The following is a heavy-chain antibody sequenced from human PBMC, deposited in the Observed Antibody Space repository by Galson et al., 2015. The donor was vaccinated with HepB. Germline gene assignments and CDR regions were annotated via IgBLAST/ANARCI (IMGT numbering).Heavy chain of an antibody. CDR1: GFTFSSYA. CDR2: ISYDGSNK. J-gene: IGHJ4*02. V-gene: IGHV3-30-3*01. D-gene: IGHD3-10*01. CDR3: ARDSNGDVDY. Sequence: SLRLSCAASGFTFSSYAMHWVRQAPGKGLEWVAVISYDGSNKYYADSVKGRFTISRDNSKNTLQLQMNSLRAEDTAVYYCARDSNGDVDYWGQGTLVTVSS.